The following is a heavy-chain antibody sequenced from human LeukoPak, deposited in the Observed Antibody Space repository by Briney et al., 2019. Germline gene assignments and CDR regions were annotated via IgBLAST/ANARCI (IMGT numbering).Heavy chain of an antibody. CDR3: ATGSNRYDSSDFDY. D-gene: IGHD3-22*01. CDR1: GFTFSNAW. V-gene: IGHV3-15*01. Sequence: PGASLRLSCAASGFTFSNAWMNWVRQAPGKGLEWVGRIYSKTDGGTTEYAAPVKGRFSISRGDSKNTLDLQMHSLKTDDTALYYCATGSNRYDSSDFDYWGQGTLVTVSS. J-gene: IGHJ4*02. CDR2: IYSKTDGGTT.